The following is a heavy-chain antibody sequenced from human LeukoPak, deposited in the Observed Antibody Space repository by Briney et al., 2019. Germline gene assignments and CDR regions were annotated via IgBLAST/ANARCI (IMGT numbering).Heavy chain of an antibody. V-gene: IGHV4-4*02. CDR1: GGSISSSNW. Sequence: SETLSLTCAVSGGSISSSNWWSWIRQPPGKGLEWIGEIYHSGSTNYNPSLKSRVTISVDKSKTQFSLKLSSVTAADTAVYYCARAGNYYYYYYYMDVWGKGTTVTVSS. CDR2: IYHSGST. J-gene: IGHJ6*03. CDR3: ARAGNYYYYYYYMDV. D-gene: IGHD4-11*01.